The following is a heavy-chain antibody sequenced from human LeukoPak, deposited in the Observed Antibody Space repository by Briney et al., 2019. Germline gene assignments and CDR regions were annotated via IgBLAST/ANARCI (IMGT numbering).Heavy chain of an antibody. CDR2: MNPSSGNT. CDR3: ARGRVKMTTVLTRSSYFDN. J-gene: IGHJ4*02. CDR1: GYTFTSYD. V-gene: IGHV1-8*03. D-gene: IGHD4/OR15-4a*01. Sequence: RASVKVSCKASGYTFTSYDINWVRQATGQGPEWMGWMNPSSGNTGYAKKFQGRFTITRNSSISTAYMELSSLRSEDTAVYYCARGRVKMTTVLTRSSYFDNWGQGTLVTVSS.